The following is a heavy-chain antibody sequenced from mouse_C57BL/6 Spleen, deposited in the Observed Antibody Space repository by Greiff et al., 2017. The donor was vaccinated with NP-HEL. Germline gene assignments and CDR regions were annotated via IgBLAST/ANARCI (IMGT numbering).Heavy chain of an antibody. D-gene: IGHD2-3*01. CDR3: ARNWGDGYYEAWFAY. Sequence: QVRLKESGPGLVAPSQSLSITCTVSGFSLTSYAISWVRQPPGKGLEWLGVIWTGGGTNYNSALKSRLSISKDNSKSQVFLKMNSLQTDDTARYYCARNWGDGYYEAWFAYWGQGTLVTVSA. J-gene: IGHJ3*01. V-gene: IGHV2-9-1*01. CDR1: GFSLTSYA. CDR2: IWTGGGT.